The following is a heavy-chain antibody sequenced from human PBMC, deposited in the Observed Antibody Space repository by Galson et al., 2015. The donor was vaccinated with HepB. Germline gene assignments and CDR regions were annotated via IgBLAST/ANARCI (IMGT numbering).Heavy chain of an antibody. Sequence: ETLSLTCTVSGGSIRGYYWNWIRQSPGKGLEWIGYIYYSGSTNYNPSLKSRVTMSVDTSKSQFSLELISVTAADTAIYYCASTKNWNYAWAFDIWGQGTMVSVSS. CDR1: GGSIRGYY. D-gene: IGHD1-7*01. J-gene: IGHJ3*02. V-gene: IGHV4-59*01. CDR2: IYYSGST. CDR3: ASTKNWNYAWAFDI.